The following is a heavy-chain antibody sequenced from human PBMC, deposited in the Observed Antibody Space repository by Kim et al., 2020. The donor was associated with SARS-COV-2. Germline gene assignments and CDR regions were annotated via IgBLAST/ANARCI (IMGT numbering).Heavy chain of an antibody. CDR1: GFTFGSFG. V-gene: IGHV3-23*01. CDR2: IGSGGGT. J-gene: IGHJ4*02. CDR3: AKANSRYFDY. D-gene: IGHD6-13*01. Sequence: GGSLRLSCTGSGFTFGSFGMNWVRQAPGKGLEWVSVIGSGGGTFYTDSVKGRFTISRDISKSTLYLQMNSLRSDDTAIYYCAKANSRYFDYWGQGTPVTVSS.